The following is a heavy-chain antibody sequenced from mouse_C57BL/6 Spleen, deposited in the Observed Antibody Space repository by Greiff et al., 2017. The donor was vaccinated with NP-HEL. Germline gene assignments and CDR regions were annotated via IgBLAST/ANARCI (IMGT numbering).Heavy chain of an antibody. CDR1: GYAFSSSW. V-gene: IGHV1-82*01. CDR2: IYPGDGDT. D-gene: IGHD2-3*01. Sequence: QVQLQQSGPELVKPGASVKISCKASGYAFSSSWMNWVKQRPGKGLEWIGRIYPGDGDTNYNGKFKGKATLTADKSSSTAYMQLSSLTSEDSAVYFCARHDGYYPSFAYWGQGTLVTVSA. CDR3: ARHDGYYPSFAY. J-gene: IGHJ3*01.